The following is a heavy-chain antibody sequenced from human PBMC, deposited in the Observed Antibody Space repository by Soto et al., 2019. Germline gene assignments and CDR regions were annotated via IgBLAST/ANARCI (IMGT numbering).Heavy chain of an antibody. D-gene: IGHD1-1*01. J-gene: IGHJ4*02. CDR2: ISNGVGST. Sequence: EVQLLESGGGLVQPGGSLRLSCAASGFTFSNYAMIWVRQAPGKELKWVSAISNGVGSTYYADSVKGRFTTSRDNSKNTLYMQMNSLRAEETAVYFCAKSRTGPGDYFDYWGQGTLVTVSS. CDR1: GFTFSNYA. V-gene: IGHV3-23*01. CDR3: AKSRTGPGDYFDY.